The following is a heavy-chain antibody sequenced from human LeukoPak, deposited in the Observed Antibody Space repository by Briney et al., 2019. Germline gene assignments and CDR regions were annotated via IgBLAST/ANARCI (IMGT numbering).Heavy chain of an antibody. CDR1: GFTFSDYY. V-gene: IGHV3-30*18. D-gene: IGHD2-2*01. J-gene: IGHJ4*02. CDR2: ISYDGSNK. CDR3: AKDRSKTWSFDH. Sequence: GGSLRLSCAASGFTFSDYYMSWVRQAPGKGLEWVAVISYDGSNKYYADSVKGRFTVSRDDSRNTVFLQMDSLRAEDTAVYYCAKDRSKTWSFDHWGQGTLVTVSS.